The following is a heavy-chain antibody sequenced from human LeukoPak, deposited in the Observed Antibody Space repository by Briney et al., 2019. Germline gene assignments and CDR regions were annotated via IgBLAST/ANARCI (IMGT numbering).Heavy chain of an antibody. V-gene: IGHV3-30-3*01. CDR1: GFTFRSYA. Sequence: PGRSLRLSCAASGFTFRSYAIHWVRQAPGKGLEWVAVTSSDLNVKLYADSVKGRFTISRDNSRSTLYLQMNSLRPEDTAIYYCAREGYYGSGSPPSLYSDYWGQGTLVTVSS. D-gene: IGHD3-10*01. CDR3: AREGYYGSGSPPSLYSDY. CDR2: TSSDLNVK. J-gene: IGHJ4*02.